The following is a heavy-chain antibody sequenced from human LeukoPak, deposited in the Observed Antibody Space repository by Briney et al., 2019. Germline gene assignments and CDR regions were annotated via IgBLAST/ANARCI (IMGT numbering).Heavy chain of an antibody. J-gene: IGHJ4*02. Sequence: PGGSLRLSCAASGFTFSSYSMNWVRQAPGKGLEWVSSISSGSSYIYYADSVKGRFTISRDNAKNSLYLQMNSLRPEDTAVYYCARGISFHYFDYWGQGTLVTVSS. CDR3: ARGISFHYFDY. CDR1: GFTFSSYS. CDR2: ISSGSSYI. D-gene: IGHD2/OR15-2a*01. V-gene: IGHV3-21*01.